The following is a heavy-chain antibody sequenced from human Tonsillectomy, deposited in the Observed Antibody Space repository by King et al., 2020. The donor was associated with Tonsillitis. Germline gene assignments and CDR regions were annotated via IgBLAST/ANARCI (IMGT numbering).Heavy chain of an antibody. J-gene: IGHJ6*03. CDR1: GFTLSSYA. V-gene: IGHV3-23*04. CDR3: AKPFDSSGYYYYYYMDV. D-gene: IGHD3-22*01. CDR2: IGGSGGSK. Sequence: VQLVESGGGLVQPGGSLRLSCAGSGFTLSSYAMNGVGQAPGKGLEWFSFIGGSGGSKHHADSVKGRFTISRDNSKHPLYLEMNSLRAEDTAVYYCAKPFDSSGYYYYYYMDVWGKGTTVTVSS.